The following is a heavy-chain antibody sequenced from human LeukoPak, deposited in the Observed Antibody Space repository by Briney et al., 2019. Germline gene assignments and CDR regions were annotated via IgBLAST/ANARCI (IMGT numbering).Heavy chain of an antibody. CDR2: INHSGST. V-gene: IGHV4-34*01. D-gene: IGHD3-9*01. Sequence: SETLSLTCAVYGGSFSGYYWSWIRQPPGKGLEWIGEINHSGSTNYNPSLKSRVTISVDTSKNQFSLKLSSVTAADTAVYYCARVLKHNYDILTGYLPYYYYMDVWGKGTTVTVSS. CDR1: GGSFSGYY. J-gene: IGHJ6*03. CDR3: ARVLKHNYDILTGYLPYYYYMDV.